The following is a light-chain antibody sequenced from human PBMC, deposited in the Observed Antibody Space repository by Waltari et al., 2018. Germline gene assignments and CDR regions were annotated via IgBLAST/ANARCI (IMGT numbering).Light chain of an antibody. V-gene: IGKV3-11*01. Sequence: EIVLTQSTVTLSLSPGERATLPCRASQNISSFLAWYQQKHGQSPRLLIYDAANRATGIPDRFSGSGSGTDFTLTISSLEPEDFAVYFCQQHYNWLALTFGGGTTVEIK. CDR1: QNISSF. CDR3: QQHYNWLALT. J-gene: IGKJ4*01. CDR2: DAA.